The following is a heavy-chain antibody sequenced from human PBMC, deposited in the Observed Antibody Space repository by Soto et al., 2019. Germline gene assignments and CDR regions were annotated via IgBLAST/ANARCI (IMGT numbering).Heavy chain of an antibody. D-gene: IGHD6-13*01. CDR1: GFTFSSYG. CDR3: AKDSYSSSWCFDY. CDR2: ISYDGSNK. Sequence: GGSLRLSCAASGFTFSSYGMHWVRQAPGKGLEWVAVISYDGSNKYYADSVKGRFTISRDNSKDTLYLQMNSLRAEDTAVYYWAKDSYSSSWCFDYWGQGTLVTVS. V-gene: IGHV3-30*18. J-gene: IGHJ4*02.